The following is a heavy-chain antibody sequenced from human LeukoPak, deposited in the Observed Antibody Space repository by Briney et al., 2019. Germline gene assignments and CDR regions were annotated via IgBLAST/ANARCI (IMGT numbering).Heavy chain of an antibody. D-gene: IGHD3-22*01. CDR1: GFTFSNFRM. CDR2: TYHSGST. Sequence: GSLRLSCATSGFTFSNFRMSWVRQVPGKGLEWLGDTYHSGSTNYNPSLKSRVTISVDKSKNQFSLKLTSVTAADTAVYYCARGRLAYYYDRSGYMDVWGKGTTVTVSS. V-gene: IGHV4-4*02. CDR3: ARGRLAYYYDRSGYMDV. J-gene: IGHJ6*03.